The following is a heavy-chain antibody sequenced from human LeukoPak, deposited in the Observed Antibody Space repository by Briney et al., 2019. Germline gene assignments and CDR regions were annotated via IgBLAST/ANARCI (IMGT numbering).Heavy chain of an antibody. V-gene: IGHV4-34*01. CDR1: RGSLSGSF. CDR3: ARYRPGSSLDS. J-gene: IGHJ4*02. Sequence: SETLSLTCAVQRGSLSGSFWTWIRQPPGKGLEWIGEINHSGTSNYSPSLKRRVTISADTSKNQLSLNLTSVTAADTAVYYCARYRPGSSLDSWGQGTLVTVSS. D-gene: IGHD6-6*01. CDR2: INHSGTS.